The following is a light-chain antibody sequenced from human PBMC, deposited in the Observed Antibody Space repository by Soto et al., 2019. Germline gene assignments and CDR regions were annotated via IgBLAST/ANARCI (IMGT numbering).Light chain of an antibody. CDR1: GSNVGASYD. CDR3: QSYDNILSGPL. Sequence: QAVVTQPPSVSGAPGQTITMSCTGSGSNVGASYDVHWYQVLPGAGPRLLIYKNNNRPSGVPDRFSGSKSGTSASLAITGLRAEDEADYYCQSYDNILSGPLFGGGTKLTV. V-gene: IGLV1-40*01. J-gene: IGLJ3*02. CDR2: KNN.